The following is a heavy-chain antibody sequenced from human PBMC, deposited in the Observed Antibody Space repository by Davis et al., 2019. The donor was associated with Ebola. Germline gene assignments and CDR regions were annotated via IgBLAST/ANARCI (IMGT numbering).Heavy chain of an antibody. V-gene: IGHV4-61*01. D-gene: IGHD2/OR15-2a*01. CDR1: GGSVSSGSYY. J-gene: IGHJ4*02. CDR2: IYFSGST. CDR3: ARDWGRIPTYGLGY. Sequence: MPSETLSLTCSVSGGSVSSGSYYWNWIRQPPGKGLEWIGFIYFSGSTKYNASLKSRVTISVDTSKNQFSLQLSSVTAADTAVYYCARDWGRIPTYGLGYWGPGIPVTVSS.